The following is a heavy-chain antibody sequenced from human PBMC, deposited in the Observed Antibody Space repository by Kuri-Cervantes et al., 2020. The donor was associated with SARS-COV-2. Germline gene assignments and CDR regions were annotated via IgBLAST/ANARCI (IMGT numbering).Heavy chain of an antibody. Sequence: TFSSYAMSWVRQPPGKGLEWIASIFWSGSTFYNRSLRNRVTIYVDTSTDQFSLKVNSVTAADTAVYYCARRTNVGVVPVFDPWGQGTLVTVSS. V-gene: IGHV4-39*01. CDR2: IFWSGST. CDR1: TFSSYA. J-gene: IGHJ5*02. D-gene: IGHD3-3*01. CDR3: ARRTNVGVVPVFDP.